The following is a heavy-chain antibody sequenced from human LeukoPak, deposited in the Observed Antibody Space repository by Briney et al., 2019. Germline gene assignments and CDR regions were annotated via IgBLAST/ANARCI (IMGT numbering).Heavy chain of an antibody. Sequence: ASVKVSCKASGYTFITYGISWVRQAPGQGLEWMGWISAYNGNTNYAQKFQGRVTMTTDTSTSTAYMELRSLRSDDTAVYYCARESHARGREFDCWGQGTLVTASS. D-gene: IGHD3-16*01. CDR3: ARESHARGREFDC. CDR2: ISAYNGNT. CDR1: GYTFITYG. V-gene: IGHV1-18*01. J-gene: IGHJ4*02.